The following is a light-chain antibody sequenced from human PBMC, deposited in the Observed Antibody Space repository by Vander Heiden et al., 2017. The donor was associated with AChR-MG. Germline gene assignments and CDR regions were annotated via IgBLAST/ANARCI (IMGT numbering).Light chain of an antibody. CDR2: AAS. J-gene: IGKJ1*01. CDR1: QSISSY. V-gene: IGKV1-39*01. CDR3: QQSYSTPPWA. Sequence: DIQLTQSPSSLSASVGDRVTITCRASQSISSYLNWYQQKPGKAPKLLIYAASSLQSGVPSRFSGSGSGTEFTLTISSLQPEDSATYYCQQSYSTPPWALGQGTKVEIK.